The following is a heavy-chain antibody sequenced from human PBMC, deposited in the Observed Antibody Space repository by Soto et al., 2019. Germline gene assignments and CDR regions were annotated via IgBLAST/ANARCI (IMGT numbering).Heavy chain of an antibody. D-gene: IGHD2-2*01. CDR2: ISSSGSTI. J-gene: IGHJ4*02. CDR3: ARFYIQPAAIRHLRYFDY. Sequence: GGSLRLSCAASGFTFSDYYMSWIRQAPGKGLEWVSYISSSGSTIYYADSVKGRFTISRANAKNSLYLQMNSLRAEDTAVYYCARFYIQPAAIRHLRYFDYWGQGTLVTVSS. CDR1: GFTFSDYY. V-gene: IGHV3-11*01.